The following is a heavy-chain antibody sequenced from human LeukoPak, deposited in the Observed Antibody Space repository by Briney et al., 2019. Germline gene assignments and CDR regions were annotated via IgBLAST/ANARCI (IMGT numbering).Heavy chain of an antibody. J-gene: IGHJ4*02. V-gene: IGHV3-53*01. CDR2: LYSSGKT. Sequence: GGSLRLSCTVSGFIVSSNYMTWVRQAPGKGLECVSVLYSSGKTYYADPVQGRFTISRDDSKNTLYLQMNNLRAEDTAVYYCARDPGRVGDYWGQGTLVTVSS. CDR3: ARDPGRVGDY. CDR1: GFIVSSNY. D-gene: IGHD2-2*01.